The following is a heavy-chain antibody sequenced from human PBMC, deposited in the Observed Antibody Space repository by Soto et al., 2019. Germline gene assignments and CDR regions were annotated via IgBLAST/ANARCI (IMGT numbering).Heavy chain of an antibody. CDR3: ARDHLILPAHDFFYGSDV. D-gene: IGHD2-21*02. CDR2: IPQDGVDG. CDR1: GFTFSMYS. Sequence: GGSLRLSCEVSGFTFSMYSMSWVRQSPGKGLEWVAKIPQDGVDGHYADSVKGRFIISRDNGKNSLHLQLNNLRAEDTAVYYCARDHLILPAHDFFYGSDVWGRGATVTAP. V-gene: IGHV3-7*03. J-gene: IGHJ6*02.